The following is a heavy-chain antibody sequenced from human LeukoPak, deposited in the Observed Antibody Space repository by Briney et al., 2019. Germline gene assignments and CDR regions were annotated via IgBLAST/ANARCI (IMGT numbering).Heavy chain of an antibody. J-gene: IGHJ6*03. CDR1: GYSFSSYD. CDR3: ARIGGYCSGASCYSRNYYYYSYMDV. Sequence: APVKVSCKASGYSFSSYDISWVRQAPGQGLEWMGWIMAYNANTNYAQKFQGRVTMTTDTSTSTAYMELRSLRSDDTAVYYCARIGGYCSGASCYSRNYYYYSYMDVWGKGTTVTVSS. D-gene: IGHD2-15*01. V-gene: IGHV1-18*01. CDR2: IMAYNANT.